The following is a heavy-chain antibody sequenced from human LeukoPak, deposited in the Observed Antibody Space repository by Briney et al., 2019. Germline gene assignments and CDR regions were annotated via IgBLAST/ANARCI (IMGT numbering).Heavy chain of an antibody. CDR2: IQYDGSKK. Sequence: TGGSLRLSCVASGFTFSSNGMHWVRQAPGKGLEWVTFIQYDGSKKYYADSVKGRFTISRDNSKNTLYLEMNSLRAEDTAVYYCARDSGGGYDLAFDYWGQGTLVTVSS. CDR3: ARDSGGGYDLAFDY. V-gene: IGHV3-30*02. D-gene: IGHD5-12*01. CDR1: GFTFSSNG. J-gene: IGHJ4*02.